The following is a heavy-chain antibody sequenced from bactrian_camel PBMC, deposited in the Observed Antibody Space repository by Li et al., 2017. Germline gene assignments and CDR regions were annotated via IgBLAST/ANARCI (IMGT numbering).Heavy chain of an antibody. D-gene: IGHD5*01. J-gene: IGHJ4*01. CDR3: AAYRGSWGLGTTLSPNPYEY. Sequence: QLVESGGGSVQAGGSLRLSCAASGATYIKHSMGWFRQSSGKEREGVAGLDSGGSTTYADSVKGRFTISQDNAKNTLYLQMNSLKPEDTGMYYCAAYRGSWGLGTTLSPNPYEYWGQGTQVTVS. CDR1: GATYIKHS. CDR2: LDSGGST. V-gene: IGHV3S53*01.